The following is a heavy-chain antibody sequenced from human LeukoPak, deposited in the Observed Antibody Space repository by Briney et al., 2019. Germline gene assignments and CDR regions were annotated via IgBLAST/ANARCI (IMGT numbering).Heavy chain of an antibody. CDR3: ASPSPGFDP. CDR2: INHSGST. V-gene: IGHV4-34*01. J-gene: IGHJ5*02. Sequence: SETLSLTCAVYGGSFSGYYWSWIRQPPGKGLEWIGEINHSGSTNYNPSLKSRVTISVDMSKNQFSLKLSSVTAADTAVYYCASPSPGFDPWGQGTLVTVSS. CDR1: GGSFSGYY.